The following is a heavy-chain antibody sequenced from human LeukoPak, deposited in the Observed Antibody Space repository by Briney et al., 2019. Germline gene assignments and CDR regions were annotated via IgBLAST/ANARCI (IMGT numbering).Heavy chain of an antibody. J-gene: IGHJ4*02. CDR1: GFTVSSNY. D-gene: IGHD5-18*01. V-gene: IGHV3-53*01. Sequence: GGSLRLSCAASGFTVSSNYMSWVRQAPGKGLEWVSVIYSGGSTYYADSVKGRFTISRDNSKNTLYLQMNSLRAEDTAVYYCAREAVRGDTATLKGAMGCWGQGTLVTVSS. CDR2: IYSGGST. CDR3: AREAVRGDTATLKGAMGC.